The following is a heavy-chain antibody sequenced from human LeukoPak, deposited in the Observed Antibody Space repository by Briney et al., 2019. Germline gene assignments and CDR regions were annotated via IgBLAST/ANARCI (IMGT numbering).Heavy chain of an antibody. CDR1: GGSISSSSYY. J-gene: IGHJ2*01. CDR2: IYYSGST. D-gene: IGHD5-18*01. CDR3: ARDDGYSYGPERYFDL. V-gene: IGHV4-39*07. Sequence: SETLSLTCTVSGGSISSSSYYWGWIRQPPGKGLEWIGSIYYSGSTYYNPSLKSRVTISVDTSKNQFSLKLSSVTAADTAVYYCARDDGYSYGPERYFDLWGRGTLVTVSS.